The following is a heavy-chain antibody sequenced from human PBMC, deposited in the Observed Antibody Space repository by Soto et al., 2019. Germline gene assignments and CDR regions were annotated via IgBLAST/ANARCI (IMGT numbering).Heavy chain of an antibody. D-gene: IGHD3-16*01. Sequence: QVQLQESGPGLVKPSETLSLTCTVSGGSISSYYWSWIRQPPGKGLEWIGYIYYSGSTNYNPSLKSRLTIPVATSTTQFSLKLTSVTAADPAVYYCASLWGCSVDYWGQGTLVTVSS. V-gene: IGHV4-59*08. J-gene: IGHJ4*02. CDR3: ASLWGCSVDY. CDR1: GGSISSYY. CDR2: IYYSGST.